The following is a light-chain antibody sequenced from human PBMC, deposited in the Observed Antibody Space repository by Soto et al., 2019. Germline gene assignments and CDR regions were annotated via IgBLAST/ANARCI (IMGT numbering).Light chain of an antibody. Sequence: DIQLTQSPSFLSASVGDRVTSTCRASQDINSYLAWYQQKPGKAPNLLIYSASTLQSGVPSRFSGSGSGTEFTLTISSLQPEDFVTYYCQQLDTYPLTFGGGTKVEIK. V-gene: IGKV1-9*01. CDR3: QQLDTYPLT. J-gene: IGKJ4*01. CDR2: SAS. CDR1: QDINSY.